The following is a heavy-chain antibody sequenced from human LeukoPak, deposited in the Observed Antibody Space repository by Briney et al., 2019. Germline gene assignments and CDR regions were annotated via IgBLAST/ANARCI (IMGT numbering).Heavy chain of an antibody. CDR1: GGTFSSYA. D-gene: IGHD1-26*01. CDR2: IIPIFGTA. V-gene: IGHV1-69*13. CDR3: ARGYSGSYGGWYLNWFDP. Sequence: SVKVSCKASGGTFSSYAISWVRQAPGQGLEWMGGIIPIFGTANYAQKFQGRVTITADESTSTAYMELSSLRSEDTAVYYCARGYSGSYGGWYLNWFDPWGQGTLVTVSS. J-gene: IGHJ5*02.